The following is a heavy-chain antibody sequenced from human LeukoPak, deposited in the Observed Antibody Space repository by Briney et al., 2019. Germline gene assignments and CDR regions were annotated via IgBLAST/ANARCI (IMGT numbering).Heavy chain of an antibody. CDR1: GGSISSSYYY. V-gene: IGHV4-39*02. CDR2: INRRGST. J-gene: IGHJ4*02. Sequence: SETLSLTCTVSGGSISSSYYYWGWIRQPPGKGLEWIGEINRRGSTTYNPSLKSRISISIDMSKSHFSLKLNSVTAADTAVYYCARGPYSDFWSEAALEWGQGTLVTVSS. CDR3: ARGPYSDFWSEAALE. D-gene: IGHD3-3*01.